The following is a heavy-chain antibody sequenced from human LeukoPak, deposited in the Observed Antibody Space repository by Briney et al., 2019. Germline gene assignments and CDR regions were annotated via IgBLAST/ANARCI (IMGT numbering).Heavy chain of an antibody. Sequence: SETLSLTCTVSGGSISSYYWSWIRQPPGKGLEWIGYIYYSGSTNYNPSLKSRVTISVDTSKNQFSLKLSSVTAADTAVYYCAGSGPVYYLVTFDYWGQGTLVTVSS. J-gene: IGHJ4*02. D-gene: IGHD3-10*01. CDR3: AGSGPVYYLVTFDY. V-gene: IGHV4-59*01. CDR1: GGSISSYY. CDR2: IYYSGST.